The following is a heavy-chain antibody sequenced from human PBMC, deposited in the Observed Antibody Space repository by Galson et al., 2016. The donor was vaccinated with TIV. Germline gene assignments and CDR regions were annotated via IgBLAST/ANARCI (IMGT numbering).Heavy chain of an antibody. V-gene: IGHV3-15*05. Sequence: SLRLSCAASGFTFSDAWMTWVRQAPGKGLEWVGRIKSKAAGGATDYGAPVKGRFTISRDDSGSTLYLQMNSLKTEDTALYFCVRERPSEDYYGDWGQGALVTVSS. CDR3: VRERPSEDYYGD. CDR1: GFTFSDAW. CDR2: IKSKAAGGAT. J-gene: IGHJ4*02. D-gene: IGHD2-15*01.